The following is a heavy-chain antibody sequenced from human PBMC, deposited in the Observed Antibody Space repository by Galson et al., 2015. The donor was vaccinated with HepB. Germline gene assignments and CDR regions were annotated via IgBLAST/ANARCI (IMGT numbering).Heavy chain of an antibody. J-gene: IGHJ4*02. Sequence: QSGAEVKKPGESLKIFCKGSGYTFTSYWIGWVRQMPGKGLEWMGIIYPGDSDVRYSPSFQGQVTISADKSLNTAYLQWGSLKASDTAMYYCARQLGIAATAPDFDYWGQGTLVTVSS. CDR2: IYPGDSDV. CDR1: GYTFTSYW. D-gene: IGHD6-13*01. CDR3: ARQLGIAATAPDFDY. V-gene: IGHV5-51*01.